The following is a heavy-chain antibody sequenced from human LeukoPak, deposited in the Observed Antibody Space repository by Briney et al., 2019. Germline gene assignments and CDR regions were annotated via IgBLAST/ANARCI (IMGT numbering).Heavy chain of an antibody. J-gene: IGHJ4*02. Sequence: SETLSLTCIVSGDSISSGSFYWGWIRQPPGQGLEWIGSIDYSGSSYYNPSLQSRVTISVDTSKNQLSLKLSSVTAADTAVYYCARVSAGDLNPAFDYWGQGTLVTVSS. V-gene: IGHV4-39*07. D-gene: IGHD7-27*01. CDR1: GDSISSGSFY. CDR3: ARVSAGDLNPAFDY. CDR2: IDYSGSS.